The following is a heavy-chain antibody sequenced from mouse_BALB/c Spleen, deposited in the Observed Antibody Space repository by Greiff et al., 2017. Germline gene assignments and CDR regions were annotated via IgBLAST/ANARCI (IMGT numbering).Heavy chain of an antibody. J-gene: IGHJ4*01. Sequence: EVQRVESGPELVKPGASVKISCKASGYSFTGYFMNWVMQSHGKSLEWIGRINPYNGDTFYNQKFKGKATLTVDKSSSTAHMELRSLASEDSAVYYCARSDGYEDYYAMDYWGQGTSVTVSS. CDR3: ARSDGYEDYYAMDY. CDR1: GYSFTGYF. CDR2: INPYNGDT. D-gene: IGHD2-2*01. V-gene: IGHV1-20*02.